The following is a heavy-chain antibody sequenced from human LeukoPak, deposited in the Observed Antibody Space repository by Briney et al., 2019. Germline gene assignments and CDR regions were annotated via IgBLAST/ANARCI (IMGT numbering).Heavy chain of an antibody. CDR3: ARDVPTYCGGDCYSGH. D-gene: IGHD2-21*02. CDR2: IIPIFATT. Sequence: ASVKVSCKASGGTFRSYAISWVRQAPGQGLEWMGGIIPIFATTNYAQKFQDRVTITADESTSTAYMELSGLRSEDTAVYYCARDVPTYCGGDCYSGHWGQGTLVTVSS. J-gene: IGHJ4*02. V-gene: IGHV1-69*01. CDR1: GGTFRSYA.